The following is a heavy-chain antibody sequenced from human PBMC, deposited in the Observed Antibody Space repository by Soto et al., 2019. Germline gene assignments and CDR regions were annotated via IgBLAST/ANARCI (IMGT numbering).Heavy chain of an antibody. D-gene: IGHD3-3*01. V-gene: IGHV3-9*01. CDR2: ITWNSRVL. J-gene: IGHJ4*02. Sequence: PGGSLRLCCVVTGLNFDDFAMHWFRQAPGKGLEWVSGITWNSRVLAYADSVKGRFTISRDNARNSLYLQMDSLRDEDTALYYCAKGRYDFWSPYYFDSWGQGTLVTVSS. CDR3: AKGRYDFWSPYYFDS. CDR1: GLNFDDFA.